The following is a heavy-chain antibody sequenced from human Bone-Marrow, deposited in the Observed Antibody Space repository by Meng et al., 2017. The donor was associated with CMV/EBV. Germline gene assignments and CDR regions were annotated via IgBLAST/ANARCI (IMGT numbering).Heavy chain of an antibody. D-gene: IGHD2-2*01. CDR2: ISGSGAGT. Sequence: GFTFSTYARTWVRQAPGKGLEWVSAISGSGAGTYYADSVKGRFTISRDNSKNTLYLQMNSLTAEDTAIYYCAKGRVSTAAGWYFDPWGRGTLVTVSS. J-gene: IGHJ2*01. V-gene: IGHV3-23*01. CDR3: AKGRVSTAAGWYFDP. CDR1: GFTFSTYA.